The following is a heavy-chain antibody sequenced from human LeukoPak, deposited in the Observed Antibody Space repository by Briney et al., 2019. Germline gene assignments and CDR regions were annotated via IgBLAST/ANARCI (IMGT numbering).Heavy chain of an antibody. CDR2: IKQDGSEK. V-gene: IGHV3-7*01. Sequence: GGSLRLSCAASGFTFSNYWMSWVRQGPGKGLEWVANIKQDGSEKDYVDSVKGRFSISRDDTKNSLYLQLNSLRAEDTAVYYCAREGLRFLEWSSYYFDYWGLGTLVTVSS. D-gene: IGHD3-3*01. J-gene: IGHJ4*02. CDR3: AREGLRFLEWSSYYFDY. CDR1: GFTFSNYW.